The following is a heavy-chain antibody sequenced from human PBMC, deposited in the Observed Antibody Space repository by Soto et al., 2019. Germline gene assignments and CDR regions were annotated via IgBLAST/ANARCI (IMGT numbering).Heavy chain of an antibody. V-gene: IGHV1-2*04. CDR1: GYTFTGYY. D-gene: IGHD3-3*01. J-gene: IGHJ4*02. CDR2: INPNSGGT. CDR3: ARDREPYYDFWSGKELGY. Sequence: ASVKVSCKASGYTFTGYYMHWVRQAPGQGLEWMGWINPNSGGTNYAQKFQGWVTMTRDTSISTAYMELSRLRSDDTAVYYCARDREPYYDFWSGKELGYWGQGTLVTVSS.